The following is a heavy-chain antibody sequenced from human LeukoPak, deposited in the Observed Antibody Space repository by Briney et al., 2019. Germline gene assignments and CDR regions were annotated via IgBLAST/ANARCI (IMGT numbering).Heavy chain of an antibody. CDR2: IYHSGST. D-gene: IGHD6-6*01. V-gene: IGHV4-38-2*02. CDR3: AREGRYSSSSLDY. J-gene: IGHJ4*02. Sequence: PSETLSLTGTVSGYSISSGYYWGWIRQPPGKGLEWIGSIYHSGSTYYNPSLKSRVTISVDTSKNHFSLKLSSVTAADTAVYYCAREGRYSSSSLDYWGQGTLVTVSS. CDR1: GYSISSGYY.